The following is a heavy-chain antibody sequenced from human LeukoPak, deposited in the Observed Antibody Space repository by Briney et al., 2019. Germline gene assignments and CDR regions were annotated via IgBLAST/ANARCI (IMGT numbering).Heavy chain of an antibody. J-gene: IGHJ4*02. CDR3: ARGDGGRSFDY. Sequence: GGSLRLSCAASGFTFSSHLMHWVRQAPGKGLEWVAVISYDGSNKYYADSVKGRFTISRDNSKNTLYLQMNSLRAEDTAVYYCARGDGGRSFDYWGQGTLVTVSS. D-gene: IGHD2-15*01. V-gene: IGHV3-30-3*01. CDR2: ISYDGSNK. CDR1: GFTFSSHL.